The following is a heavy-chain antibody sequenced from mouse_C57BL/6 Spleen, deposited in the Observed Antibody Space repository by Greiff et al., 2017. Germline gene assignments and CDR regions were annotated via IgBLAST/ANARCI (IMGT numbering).Heavy chain of an antibody. CDR1: GFTFSSYG. Sequence: EVMLVESGGDLVKPGGSLKLSCAASGFTFSSYGMSWVRQTPDKRLEWVATISSGGSYTYYPDSVKGRFTISRDKAKNTLYLQMSSLKSEDSAVYYCASDLGRYYAMDDWGQGTSVTVSS. CDR3: ASDLGRYYAMDD. J-gene: IGHJ4*01. CDR2: ISSGGSYT. D-gene: IGHD3-1*01. V-gene: IGHV5-6*01.